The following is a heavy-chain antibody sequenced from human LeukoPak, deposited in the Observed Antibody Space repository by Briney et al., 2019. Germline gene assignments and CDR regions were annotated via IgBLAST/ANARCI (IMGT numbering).Heavy chain of an antibody. V-gene: IGHV4-59*08. CDR3: ARHASDDYGDYGHDY. CDR1: GGSISSYY. CDR2: IYYSGST. Sequence: SETLSLTCTVSGGSISSYYWSWIRQPPGKGLEWIGYIYYSGSTNYNPSLKSRVTISVDTSKNQFSLKLSSVTVADTAVYYCARHASDDYGDYGHDYWGQGTLVTVSS. D-gene: IGHD4-17*01. J-gene: IGHJ4*02.